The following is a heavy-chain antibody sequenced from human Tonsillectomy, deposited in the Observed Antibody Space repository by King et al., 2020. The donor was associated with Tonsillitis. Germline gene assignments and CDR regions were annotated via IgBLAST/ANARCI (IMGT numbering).Heavy chain of an antibody. CDR2: MSYEGTTE. CDR1: DLNYGASP. CDR3: ARGSRERSYFEY. V-gene: IGHV3-30-3*01. D-gene: IGHD1-1*01. Sequence: VQLVESGGGEVQPGKSLRLFCADSDLNYGASPMHWVRQAPGKGLEWVSFMSYEGTTESYADSVKGRFTISKDTSRNTLYLRMNRLRPEDTAVYYCARGSRERSYFEYWGQGTLVSVSS. J-gene: IGHJ4*02.